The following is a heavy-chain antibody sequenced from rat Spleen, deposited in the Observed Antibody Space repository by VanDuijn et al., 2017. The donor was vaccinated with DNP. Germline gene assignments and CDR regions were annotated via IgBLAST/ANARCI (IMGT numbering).Heavy chain of an antibody. Sequence: EVQLVESGGGLVQPGRSLKLSCAVSGITFSDHNMAWVRQAPKNGLEWVAILTYDGGNTYYRDSVKGRFTISRDNAKSTLYLQMDSLRSEDTATYYCAGRPPPTRGPFDYWGQGVTVTVSS. CDR2: LTYDGGNT. CDR1: GITFSDHN. CDR3: AGRPPPTRGPFDY. J-gene: IGHJ2*01. D-gene: IGHD1-4*01. V-gene: IGHV5-7*01.